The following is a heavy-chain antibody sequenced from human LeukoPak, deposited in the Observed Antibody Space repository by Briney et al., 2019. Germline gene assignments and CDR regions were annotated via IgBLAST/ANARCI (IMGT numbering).Heavy chain of an antibody. V-gene: IGHV3-23*01. CDR2: ISGSGGST. J-gene: IGHJ4*02. Sequence: GGSLRLSCAASGFTFSSYAMSWVRQAPGKGLEWVSAISGSGGSTYYADSVKGRFTISRDNSKNTLYLQMNSLRAEDTAVYYCAKLRRREVVTTVSDYWGQGTLVTVSS. CDR1: GFTFSSYA. D-gene: IGHD4-11*01. CDR3: AKLRRREVVTTVSDY.